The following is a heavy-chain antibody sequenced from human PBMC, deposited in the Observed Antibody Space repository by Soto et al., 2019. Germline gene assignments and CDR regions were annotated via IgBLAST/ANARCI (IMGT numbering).Heavy chain of an antibody. D-gene: IGHD4-17*01. CDR3: ARDYGGNSADWFDP. CDR2: IYSGGST. Sequence: EVQLVESGGGLVQPGGSLRLSCAASGFTVSSNYMSWVRQAPGKGLEWVSVIYSGGSTYYADSVKGRFTISRDNSKNTLYLQMHSLRAEDTAVYYCARDYGGNSADWFDPWGQGTLVTVSS. CDR1: GFTVSSNY. V-gene: IGHV3-66*01. J-gene: IGHJ5*02.